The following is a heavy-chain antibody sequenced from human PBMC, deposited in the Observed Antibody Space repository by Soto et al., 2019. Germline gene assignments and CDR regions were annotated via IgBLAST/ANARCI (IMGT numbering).Heavy chain of an antibody. CDR3: ARASSGRNYYFDY. V-gene: IGHV4-59*01. J-gene: IGHJ4*02. D-gene: IGHD6-19*01. Sequence: SETLSLTCTVSGVSTTYYYWIWIRQPPGKGLEWIGYVYYSGSTDYNPSLKSRVTISVDTSKNQFSLKLSSMTAADTAVYYCARASSGRNYYFDYWGQGTLVTVSS. CDR2: VYYSGST. CDR1: GVSTTYYY.